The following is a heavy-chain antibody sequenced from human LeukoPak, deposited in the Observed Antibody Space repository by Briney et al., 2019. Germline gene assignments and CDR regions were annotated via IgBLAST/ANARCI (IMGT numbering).Heavy chain of an antibody. D-gene: IGHD3-10*01. CDR1: GYSISSGCY. J-gene: IGHJ4*02. V-gene: IGHV4-38-2*02. Sequence: SETLSLTCSVSGYSISSGCYWGWIRQSPGKGLEWIGSIYHSGSTYYNPSVKSRVTISVDTSKNQFSLKLSSVTAADTAVYYCARDRGGFWDFWGQGTLVTVSS. CDR2: IYHSGST. CDR3: ARDRGGFWDF.